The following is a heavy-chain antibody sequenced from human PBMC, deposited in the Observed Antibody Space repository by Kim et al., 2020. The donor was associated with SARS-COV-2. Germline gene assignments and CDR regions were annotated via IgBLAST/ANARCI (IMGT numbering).Heavy chain of an antibody. Sequence: GGSLRLSCAASGFTFSAYSIHWVRQAPGKGLEWVAVISYDGNIIYYADSVKGRFTISRDNSENTLYLQMNSLRPEDTAVYYCAKEGSYYGSGTSSNLQYWGHETLVTVSS. CDR2: ISYDGNII. CDR1: GFTFSAYS. V-gene: IGHV3-30*18. CDR3: AKEGSYYGSGTSSNLQY. D-gene: IGHD3-10*01. J-gene: IGHJ4*01.